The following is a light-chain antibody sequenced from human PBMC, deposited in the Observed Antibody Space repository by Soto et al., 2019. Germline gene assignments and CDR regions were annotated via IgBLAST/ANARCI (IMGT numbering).Light chain of an antibody. CDR3: SIYTSISTLVV. CDR1: SSDVGGYNY. Sequence: QSALTQPASVSGSPGQSITISCTGTSSDVGGYNYVSWYQQHPGKAPKLMIYEVSNRPSGVSNRFSGSKSGNTASLTISGLQAEDEADYYCSIYTSISTLVVFGGGPKL. CDR2: EVS. J-gene: IGLJ2*01. V-gene: IGLV2-14*01.